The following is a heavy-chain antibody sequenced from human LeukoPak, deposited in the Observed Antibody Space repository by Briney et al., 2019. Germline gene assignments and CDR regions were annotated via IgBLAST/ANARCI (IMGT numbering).Heavy chain of an antibody. D-gene: IGHD1-26*01. CDR2: ISSSSSYI. Sequence: PGGSLRLSCAASGFTFSSYSMNWVRQAPGKGLEWVSSISSSSSYIYYADSVKGRFTISRDNAKNSLYLQMNSLRAEDTAVYYCASYKAEYSGSYLAKDDAFDIWGQGTMVTVSS. CDR1: GFTFSSYS. J-gene: IGHJ3*02. V-gene: IGHV3-21*01. CDR3: ASYKAEYSGSYLAKDDAFDI.